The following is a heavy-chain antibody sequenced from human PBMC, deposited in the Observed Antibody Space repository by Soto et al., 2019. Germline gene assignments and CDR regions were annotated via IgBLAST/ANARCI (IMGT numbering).Heavy chain of an antibody. V-gene: IGHV1-69*13. Sequence: GASVKVSCKASGGTFSSYAISWVRQAPGQGLEWMGGIIPIFGTANYAQKFQGRVTITADESTSTAYMEPSSLRSEDTAVYYCARDTVVTAAGPGNYYYYGMDVWGQGTTVTVSS. CDR1: GGTFSSYA. CDR3: ARDTVVTAAGPGNYYYYGMDV. CDR2: IIPIFGTA. D-gene: IGHD6-13*01. J-gene: IGHJ6*02.